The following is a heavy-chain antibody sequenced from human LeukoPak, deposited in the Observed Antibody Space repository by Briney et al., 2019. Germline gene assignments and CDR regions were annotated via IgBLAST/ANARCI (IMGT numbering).Heavy chain of an antibody. V-gene: IGHV3-21*01. CDR3: ARGAADVTRWFDP. CDR2: ISRASESI. D-gene: IGHD6-13*01. J-gene: IGHJ5*02. Sequence: GGSLRLSCAASGFTFNTYSMSWVRQAPGKGLEWVSIISRASESIFYADSVKGRFTISRDDAKNSLYLQMNGLRAEDTAVYYCARGAADVTRWFDPWGQGTRVTVSS. CDR1: GFTFNTYS.